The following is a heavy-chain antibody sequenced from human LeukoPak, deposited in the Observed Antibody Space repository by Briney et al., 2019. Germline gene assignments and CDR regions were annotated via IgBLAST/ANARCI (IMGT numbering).Heavy chain of an antibody. CDR2: IYYSGST. V-gene: IGHV4-59*01. CDR3: ARDKYYYDSSGSTDWYFDL. Sequence: SETLSLTCTVSGVSISSYYWSRIRQPPGKGLEWIGYIYYSGSTNYNPSLKSRVTISVDTSKNQFSLKLSSVTAADTAVYYCARDKYYYDSSGSTDWYFDLWGRGTLVTVSS. D-gene: IGHD3-22*01. J-gene: IGHJ2*01. CDR1: GVSISSYY.